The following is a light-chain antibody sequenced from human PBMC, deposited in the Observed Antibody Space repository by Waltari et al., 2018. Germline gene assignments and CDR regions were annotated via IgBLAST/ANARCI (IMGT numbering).Light chain of an antibody. CDR3: QHYGRSAIT. CDR1: ESITTNF. V-gene: IGKV3-20*01. CDR2: GAS. J-gene: IGKJ5*01. Sequence: EIVLTQSPVTLSLSPGERATLSCRASESITTNFIAWYQQKPGQAPRLLIHGASIRATGISDFFIGSGSGTDFTLTISRLEPEDFAVYYCQHYGRSAITFGQGTRLDIK.